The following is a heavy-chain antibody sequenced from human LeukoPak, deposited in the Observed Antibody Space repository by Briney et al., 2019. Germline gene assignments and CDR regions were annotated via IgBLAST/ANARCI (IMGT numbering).Heavy chain of an antibody. D-gene: IGHD1-14*01. CDR1: GFTVSSNY. CDR2: IYSGGST. CDR3: ATDGGEVEWPPEGY. Sequence: PGGSLRLSCAASGFTVSSNYMSWVRQAPGKGLEWVSVIYSGGSTYYADSVKGRFTISRDNSKNTLYLQMNSLRAEDTAVYYCATDGGEVEWPPEGYWGQGTLVTVSS. J-gene: IGHJ4*02. V-gene: IGHV3-66*01.